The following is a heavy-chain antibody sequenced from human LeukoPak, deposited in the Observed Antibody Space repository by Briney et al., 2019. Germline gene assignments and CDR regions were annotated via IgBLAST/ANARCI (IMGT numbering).Heavy chain of an antibody. CDR1: GGTFSSYA. Sequence: GSSVKVSCKASGGTFSSYAISWVRQAPGQGLEWMGWINPNSGGTNYAQMFQGRVTMTRDTSISTAFMELTRLRSDDTAVYYCARDFPMAATLSAFDIWGQGTMVTVSS. CDR2: INPNSGGT. D-gene: IGHD6-13*01. V-gene: IGHV1-2*02. J-gene: IGHJ3*02. CDR3: ARDFPMAATLSAFDI.